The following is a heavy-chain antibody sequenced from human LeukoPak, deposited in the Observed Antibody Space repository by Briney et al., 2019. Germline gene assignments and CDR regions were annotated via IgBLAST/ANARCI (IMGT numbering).Heavy chain of an antibody. D-gene: IGHD3-10*01. V-gene: IGHV4-4*07. Sequence: SETLSLTCIVSGGSISSYYWSWIRQPAGKGLEWIGRIHTIGSTNYNPSLKSRVTISVDTSKNQFSLKLSSVTAADTAVYYCARLTWGYYGSGSYYPNWFDPWGQGTLVTVSS. CDR1: GGSISSYY. CDR3: ARLTWGYYGSGSYYPNWFDP. J-gene: IGHJ5*02. CDR2: IHTIGST.